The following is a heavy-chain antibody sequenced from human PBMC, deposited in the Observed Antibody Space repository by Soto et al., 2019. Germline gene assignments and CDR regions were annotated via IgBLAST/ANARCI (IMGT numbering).Heavy chain of an antibody. V-gene: IGHV1-18*04. CDR1: GYSFINYG. D-gene: IGHD5-12*01. Sequence: QVQLVQSGAEVKKPGASVKVSCKFSGYSFINYGMTWVRQAPGQGFEWMGWISGSNGATNYAQRFQGRVTLTTDTSTNTAYMELRSLRLDETAIYYCARDSKWLIINGNWFDSWGQGTLVTVSS. CDR2: ISGSNGAT. CDR3: ARDSKWLIINGNWFDS. J-gene: IGHJ5*01.